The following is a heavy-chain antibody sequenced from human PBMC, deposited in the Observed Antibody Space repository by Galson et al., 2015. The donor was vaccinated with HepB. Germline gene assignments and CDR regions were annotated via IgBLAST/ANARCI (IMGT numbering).Heavy chain of an antibody. CDR1: GGTFSSYA. CDR2: IIPIFGTA. CDR3: ARGESRWGDYERYYFDY. D-gene: IGHD4-17*01. Sequence: SVKVSCKASGGTFSSYAISWVRQAPGQGLEWMGGIIPIFGTANYAQKFQGRVTITADESTSTAYMELSSLRSEDTAVYYCARGESRWGDYERYYFDYWGQGTLVTVSS. V-gene: IGHV1-69*13. J-gene: IGHJ4*02.